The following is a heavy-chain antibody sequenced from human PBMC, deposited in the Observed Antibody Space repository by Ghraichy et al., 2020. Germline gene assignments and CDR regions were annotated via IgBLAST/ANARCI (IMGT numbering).Heavy chain of an antibody. CDR3: AREGGNWEPRPFDY. V-gene: IGHV1-18*01. CDR2: SSTYNGNT. D-gene: IGHD1-26*01. J-gene: IGHJ4*02. Sequence: ASVKVTCKASGYTFTSYGISWVRQAPGQGLEWMGRSSTYNGNTNYAQKLQGRVTMTTDTSTSTAYMELRSLRSDDTAVYYCAREGGNWEPRPFDYWGQGTLVTVSS. CDR1: GYTFTSYG.